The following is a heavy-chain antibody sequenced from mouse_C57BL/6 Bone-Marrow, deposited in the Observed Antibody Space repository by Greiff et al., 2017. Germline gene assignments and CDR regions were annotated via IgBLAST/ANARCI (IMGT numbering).Heavy chain of an antibody. CDR3: ARRDTTVEYYFDY. D-gene: IGHD1-1*01. V-gene: IGHV5-17*01. CDR2: ISSGSSTI. Sequence: EVQRVESGGGLVKPGGSLKLSCAASGFTFSDYGMHWVRQAPEKGLEWVAYISSGSSTIYYADTVKGRFTISRDNAKNTLFLQMTSLRSEDTAMYYCARRDTTVEYYFDYWGQGTTLTVSS. J-gene: IGHJ2*01. CDR1: GFTFSDYG.